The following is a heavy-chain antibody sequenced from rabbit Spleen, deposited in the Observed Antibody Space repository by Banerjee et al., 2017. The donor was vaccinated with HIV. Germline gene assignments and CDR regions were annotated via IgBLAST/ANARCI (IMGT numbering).Heavy chain of an antibody. D-gene: IGHD6-1*01. Sequence: QSLEEYGGELVEHGASLTITCTASGFSFSSSDYMCWVRQDPGKGLEWISCIAGSSSGFTCSATWAKCRFTCFKTSTTTSTLQMTSLTGADTATYFCSRDLTASTIGFVYALNLWGPGTLVTVS. CDR1: GFSFSSSDY. CDR2: IAGSSSGFT. V-gene: IGHV1S40*01. J-gene: IGHJ4*01. CDR3: SRDLTASTIGFVYALNL.